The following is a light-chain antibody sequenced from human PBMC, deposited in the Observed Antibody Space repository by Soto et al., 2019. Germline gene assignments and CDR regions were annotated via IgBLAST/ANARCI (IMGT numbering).Light chain of an antibody. CDR2: DAS. J-gene: IGKJ4*01. CDR1: QDISKN. CDR3: QQYDNLLALT. Sequence: DIQMTQSPSSLSASVGDRVTIACQASQDISKNLNWYQFRPGQAPKLLIYDASNLETGVPSRFRGSGSGTHFTMTIISLQPEDVATYYCQQYDNLLALTFGGGTKVQIK. V-gene: IGKV1-33*01.